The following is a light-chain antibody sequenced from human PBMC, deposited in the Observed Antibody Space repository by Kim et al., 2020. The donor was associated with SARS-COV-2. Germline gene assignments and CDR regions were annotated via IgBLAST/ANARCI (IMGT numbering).Light chain of an antibody. CDR2: GAS. Sequence: ASVGDSVTITCRASQSISKFFNWYQQKPAEAPKLLIYGASSLRSGVPSRFSGSGSGTDFTLTISSLQPEDFATYYCQQSYNTPPTFGQGTKVDIK. CDR1: QSISKF. J-gene: IGKJ1*01. CDR3: QQSYNTPPT. V-gene: IGKV1-39*01.